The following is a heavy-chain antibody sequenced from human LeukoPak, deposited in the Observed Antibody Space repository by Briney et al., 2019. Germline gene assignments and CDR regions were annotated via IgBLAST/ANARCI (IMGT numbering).Heavy chain of an antibody. CDR3: TREDRGLNYYDSSGYPLGAFDI. CDR1: GFTFGDYA. V-gene: IGHV3-49*03. J-gene: IGHJ3*02. D-gene: IGHD3-22*01. Sequence: GGSLRLSCTASGFTFGDYAMSWFRQAPGKGLEWVGFIRSKAYGGTTEYAASVKGRFTISRDDSKSIAYLQMNSLKTEDTAVYYCTREDRGLNYYDSSGYPLGAFDIWGQGTMVTVSS. CDR2: IRSKAYGGTT.